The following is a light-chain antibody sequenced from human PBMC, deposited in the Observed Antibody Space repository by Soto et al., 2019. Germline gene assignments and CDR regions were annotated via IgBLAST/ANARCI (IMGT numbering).Light chain of an antibody. V-gene: IGLV2-14*01. CDR1: TSDVGAYNY. Sequence: QSALTQPASVSGSPGQSITISCTGSTSDVGAYNYVSWYKHHPGQAPQLMIYEVSNRPSGVSNRFSGSKSGNTASLTTSGLQADDEGDYYCSSKTSSSSPFVFGTGTKVTVL. J-gene: IGLJ1*01. CDR3: SSKTSSSSPFV. CDR2: EVS.